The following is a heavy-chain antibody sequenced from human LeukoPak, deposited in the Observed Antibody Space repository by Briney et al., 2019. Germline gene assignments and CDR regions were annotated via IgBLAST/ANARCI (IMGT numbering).Heavy chain of an antibody. CDR2: IYYNGST. CDR1: GGSISSYY. V-gene: IGHV4-59*01. J-gene: IGHJ4*02. D-gene: IGHD2-15*01. CDR3: ARAKAATPMGPFDY. Sequence: PSETLSLTCTVSGGSISSYYWSWIRQPPGKGLEWIGYIYYNGSTNYNPSLKSRVTISVDTSKNQSSLKLSSVTAADTAVYYCARAKAATPMGPFDYWGQGTLVTASS.